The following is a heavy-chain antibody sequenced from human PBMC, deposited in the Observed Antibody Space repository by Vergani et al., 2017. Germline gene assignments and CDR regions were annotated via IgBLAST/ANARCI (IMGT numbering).Heavy chain of an antibody. J-gene: IGHJ6*02. CDR3: ETPQTVTTGGMEV. CDR1: GYTFTDPY. V-gene: IGHV1-69-2*01. Sequence: EVQLVQSGAEVKKPGATMKISCKVSGYTFTDPYMHWVKQAPGKGLEWRGLVDPEDGETIYAEKFKGRVTIAADTSTDTAHLELSSLRSEDTAVYYCETPQTVTTGGMEVWGQGTTVIVSS. CDR2: VDPEDGET. D-gene: IGHD4-17*01.